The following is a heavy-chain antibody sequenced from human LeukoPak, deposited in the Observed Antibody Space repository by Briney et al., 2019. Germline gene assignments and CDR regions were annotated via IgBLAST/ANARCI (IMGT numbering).Heavy chain of an antibody. J-gene: IGHJ4*02. V-gene: IGHV1-2*02. CDR2: INPNSGDT. Sequence: ASVKVSCKASGYXITGYYIHWVRQAPGQGREWMGWINPNSGDTNYAQKFQGRVTMTRDTSINTAFMELSRLRADDTAVYYCARDRHWNQGNFDYWGQGTLVTVSS. D-gene: IGHD1-1*01. CDR1: GYXITGYY. CDR3: ARDRHWNQGNFDY.